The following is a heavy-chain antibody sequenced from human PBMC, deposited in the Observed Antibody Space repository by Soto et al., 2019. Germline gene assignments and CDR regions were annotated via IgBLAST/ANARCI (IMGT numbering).Heavy chain of an antibody. V-gene: IGHV3-74*01. Sequence: EVQLVESGGGLVQPGGSLRLSCAASGFTFSSYWMHWVRQAPGKGLVWVSRINSDGSSTSYADSVKGRFTISRDNAKNTLYLQMTSLRAEDTAVYYCLRTSLVVAAATREDYWGQGTLVTVSS. J-gene: IGHJ4*02. CDR1: GFTFSSYW. D-gene: IGHD2-15*01. CDR2: INSDGSST. CDR3: LRTSLVVAAATREDY.